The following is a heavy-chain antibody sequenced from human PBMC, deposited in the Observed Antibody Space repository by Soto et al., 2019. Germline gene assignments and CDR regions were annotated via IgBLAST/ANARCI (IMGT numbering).Heavy chain of an antibody. CDR1: GFTFSSYW. J-gene: IGHJ3*02. CDR2: IKQDGSEK. V-gene: IGHV3-7*01. CDR3: ARDSGRAGDSAFDAFDI. D-gene: IGHD4-17*01. Sequence: GSLRLSCAASGFTFSSYWMSWVRQAPGKGLEWVANIKQDGSEKYYVDSVKGRFTISRDNAKNSLYLQMNSLRAEDTAVYYCARDSGRAGDSAFDAFDIWGQGTMVTVSS.